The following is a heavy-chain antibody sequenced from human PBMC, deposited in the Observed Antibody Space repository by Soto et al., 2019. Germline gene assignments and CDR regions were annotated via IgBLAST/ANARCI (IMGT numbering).Heavy chain of an antibody. CDR3: AKGKTLYGDFDN. CDR2: ISGSGRNT. Sequence: EVQLLESGGVFIQPGGSLRLSCAASGFTFYSYAMTWVHQAPGKGLEWVSSISGSGRNTYYGDSVKGRFTISRVNSKNTMYLQMNSLRAEDTAVYYCAKGKTLYGDFDNWGQGTLVTVSS. D-gene: IGHD4-17*01. V-gene: IGHV3-23*01. J-gene: IGHJ4*02. CDR1: GFTFYSYA.